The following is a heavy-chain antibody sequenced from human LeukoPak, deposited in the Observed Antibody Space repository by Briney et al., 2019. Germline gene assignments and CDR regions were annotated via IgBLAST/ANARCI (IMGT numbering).Heavy chain of an antibody. CDR1: GYHFSEYY. CDR2: INPNSGDT. CDR3: ARAGKYRVY. V-gene: IGHV1-2*02. J-gene: IGHJ4*02. Sequence: ASVKVSCTASGYHFSEYYLHWVRQAPGQGLEWLGWINPNSGDTNTAQNFQGRVTLTRDSSINTACMDLTRPTSDDTAMYYCARAGKYRVYWGQGSLITVSS. D-gene: IGHD6-6*01.